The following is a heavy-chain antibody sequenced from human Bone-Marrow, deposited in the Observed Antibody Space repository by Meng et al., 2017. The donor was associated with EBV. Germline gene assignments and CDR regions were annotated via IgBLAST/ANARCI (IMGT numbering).Heavy chain of an antibody. CDR1: GGSISSSSYD. V-gene: IGHV4-39*07. CDR2: IYYSGST. CDR3: ARSRDDYVWGSYRTFDY. D-gene: IGHD3-16*02. Sequence: QLQLPGSGPGLVKPSETLSLTCTVSGGSISSSSYDWGWIRQPPGKGLEWIGSIYYSGSTYYNPSLKSRVTISVDTSKNQFSLKLSSVTAADTAVYYCARSRDDYVWGSYRTFDYWGQGTLVTVSS. J-gene: IGHJ4*02.